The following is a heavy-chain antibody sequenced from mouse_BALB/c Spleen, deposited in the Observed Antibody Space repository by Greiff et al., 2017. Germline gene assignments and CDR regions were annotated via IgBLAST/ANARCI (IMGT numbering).Heavy chain of an antibody. D-gene: IGHD1-1*01. Sequence: VQLQQSGPELVKPGASVKISCKASGYSFTGYFMNWVMQSHGKSLEWIGRINPYNGDTFYNQKFKGKATLTVDKSSSTAHMELRSLASEYSAVYCGTSHYYGSSPHFDYWGQGTTLTVSS. CDR1: GYSFTGYF. CDR3: TSHYYGSSPHFDY. V-gene: IGHV1-20*02. CDR2: INPYNGDT. J-gene: IGHJ2*01.